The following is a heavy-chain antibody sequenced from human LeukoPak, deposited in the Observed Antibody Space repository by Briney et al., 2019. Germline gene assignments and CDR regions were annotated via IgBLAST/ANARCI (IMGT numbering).Heavy chain of an antibody. D-gene: IGHD3-10*01. J-gene: IGHJ4*02. V-gene: IGHV4-39*07. CDR1: GGSIITNTYY. Sequence: PSETLSLTCIVSGGSIITNTYYWGWIRLPPGKGLEWIGEIHHLGTTYYNPSLRSRVTISVDTSKNQFSMRLTSVTAEDTAVYYCARVTYNGYQHFDYWGQGNLVTVS. CDR3: ARVTYNGYQHFDY. CDR2: IHHLGTT.